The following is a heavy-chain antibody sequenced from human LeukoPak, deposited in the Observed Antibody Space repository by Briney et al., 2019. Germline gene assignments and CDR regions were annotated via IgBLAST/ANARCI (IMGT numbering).Heavy chain of an antibody. Sequence: SVKVSCKASGGTFSSYASSWVRQAPGQGLEWMGGIIPIFGTANYAQKFQGRVTITTDESTSTAYMELSSLRSEDTAVYYCARGPAGMVRGVMFWYFDLWGRGTLVTVSS. V-gene: IGHV1-69*05. CDR2: IIPIFGTA. CDR1: GGTFSSYA. J-gene: IGHJ2*01. D-gene: IGHD3-10*01. CDR3: ARGPAGMVRGVMFWYFDL.